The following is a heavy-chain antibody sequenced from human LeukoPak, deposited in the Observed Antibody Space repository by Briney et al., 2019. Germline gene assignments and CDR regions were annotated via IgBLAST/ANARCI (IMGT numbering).Heavy chain of an antibody. V-gene: IGHV4-59*12. CDR1: GGSISSYY. CDR3: ARLLWFGEFLY. J-gene: IGHJ4*02. CDR2: IYYSGST. Sequence: SETLSLTCTVSGGSISSYYWSWIRQPPGKGLEWIGYIYYSGSTNYNPSLKSRVNISVDTSKNQFSLKLSSVTAADTAVYYCARLLWFGEFLYWGQGTLVTVSS. D-gene: IGHD3-10*01.